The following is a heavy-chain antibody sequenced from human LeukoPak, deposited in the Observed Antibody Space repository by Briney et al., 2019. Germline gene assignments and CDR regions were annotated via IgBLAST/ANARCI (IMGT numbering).Heavy chain of an antibody. J-gene: IGHJ4*02. CDR2: IYYSGST. Sequence: TLSLTCTVSGGSISSGGYSWSWIRQHPGKGLEWIGYIYYSGSTYYNPSLKSRVTISVDTSKNQFSLKLSSVTAADTAVYYCARGDRYYYDSSGDYWGQGTLVTVSS. CDR3: ARGDRYYYDSSGDY. V-gene: IGHV4-31*03. CDR1: GGSISSGGYS. D-gene: IGHD3-22*01.